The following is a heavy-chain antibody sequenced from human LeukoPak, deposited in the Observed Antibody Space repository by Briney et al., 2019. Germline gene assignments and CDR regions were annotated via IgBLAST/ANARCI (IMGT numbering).Heavy chain of an antibody. J-gene: IGHJ3*02. CDR1: GDSIGTTNFY. V-gene: IGHV4-39*01. Sequence: NPSETLSLTCSVSGDSIGTTNFYWAWIRQPPGKGLEWIGSVYYSGITYHNPSLDSRVTISVDTSKNQFSLGLSSVTAADTAVYYCARPAHNLRFLGAFDIWSHGTVVTVSS. D-gene: IGHD3-3*01. CDR3: ARPAHNLRFLGAFDI. CDR2: VYYSGIT.